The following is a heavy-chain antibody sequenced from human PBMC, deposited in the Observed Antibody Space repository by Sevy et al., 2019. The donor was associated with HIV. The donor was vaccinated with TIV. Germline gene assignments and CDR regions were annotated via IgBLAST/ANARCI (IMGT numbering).Heavy chain of an antibody. CDR1: GFTFSSYG. J-gene: IGHJ4*02. Sequence: GGSLRLSCAASGFTFSSYGMHWDRQAPGKGLEWVAVISYDGSNKYYADSVKGRFTISRDNSNNTLYLQMNSLRAEDTAVYYCAKTQYYYDSSGYSLDYWGQGTLVTVSS. D-gene: IGHD3-22*01. CDR2: ISYDGSNK. V-gene: IGHV3-30*18. CDR3: AKTQYYYDSSGYSLDY.